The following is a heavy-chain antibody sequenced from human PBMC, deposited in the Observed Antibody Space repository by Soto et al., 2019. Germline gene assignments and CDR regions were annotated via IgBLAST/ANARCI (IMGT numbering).Heavy chain of an antibody. CDR1: GFTFSSYA. V-gene: IGHV3-23*01. Sequence: PGGSLRLSCAASGFTFSSYAMSWVRQAPGKGLEWVSAISGSGGSTYYADSVKGRFTISRDNSKNTLYLQMNSLRAEDTAVYYCAKDTAGSHDYSNYYYGMDVWGQGTTVTVSS. CDR3: AKDTAGSHDYSNYYYGMDV. D-gene: IGHD4-4*01. CDR2: ISGSGGST. J-gene: IGHJ6*02.